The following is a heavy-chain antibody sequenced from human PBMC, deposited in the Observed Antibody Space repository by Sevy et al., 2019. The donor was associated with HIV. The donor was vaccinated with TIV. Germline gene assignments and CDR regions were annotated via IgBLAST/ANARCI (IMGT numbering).Heavy chain of an antibody. CDR2: ISYDGSEK. Sequence: GGSLRLSCAASGFMFSYYAMHWVRQAPGKGLEWVAVISYDGSEKYYADSVKGRFTISRDNAKNMLYLQMNGLRPDDTALYYCSKDRGIFGLVYYLDSWVQGTLVTVSS. CDR1: GFMFSYYA. CDR3: SKDRGIFGLVYYLDS. D-gene: IGHD3-3*01. J-gene: IGHJ4*02. V-gene: IGHV3-30*18.